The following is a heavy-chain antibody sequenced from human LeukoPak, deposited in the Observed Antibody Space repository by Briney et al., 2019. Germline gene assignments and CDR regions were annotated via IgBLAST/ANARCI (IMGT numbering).Heavy chain of an antibody. Sequence: SETLSLTCTVSGDSISSSSYYWGWIRQPPGKGLEWIGSIYYSGSTYYNPSLKSPVTISVDTSKNQFSLKLSSVTAADTAVYYCARLAVTSLWYFDLWGRGTLVTVSS. D-gene: IGHD4-17*01. CDR3: ARLAVTSLWYFDL. CDR1: GDSISSSSYY. V-gene: IGHV4-39*01. J-gene: IGHJ2*01. CDR2: IYYSGST.